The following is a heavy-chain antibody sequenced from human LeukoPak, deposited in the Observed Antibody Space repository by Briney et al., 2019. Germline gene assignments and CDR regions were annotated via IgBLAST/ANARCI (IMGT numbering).Heavy chain of an antibody. D-gene: IGHD6-13*01. CDR1: GFTFSNYW. CDR3: ARGGYSSSWYHDS. J-gene: IGHJ4*02. CDR2: IKQDGSEK. V-gene: IGHV3-7*01. Sequence: GGSLRLSCAASGFTFSNYWMSWVRQAPGKGLEWVASIKQDGSEKYYVDSVQGRFTISRDNAKNSLYLQMNSLRAEDTAVYYCARGGYSSSWYHDSWGQGTLVTVSS.